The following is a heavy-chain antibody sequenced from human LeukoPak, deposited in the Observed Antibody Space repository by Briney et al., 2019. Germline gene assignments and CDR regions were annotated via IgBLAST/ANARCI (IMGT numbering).Heavy chain of an antibody. D-gene: IGHD3-3*01. CDR1: GGTFSSYA. V-gene: IGHV1-69*05. CDR3: ARDHPAAYYDFWSGPYYFDY. J-gene: IGHJ4*02. CDR2: IIPIFGTA. Sequence: SVKVSCKASGGTFSSYAISWVRQAPGQGLEWMGGIIPIFGTANYAQRFQGRVTITTDESTSTAYMELRSLRSDDTAVYYCARDHPAAYYDFWSGPYYFDYWGQGTLVTVSS.